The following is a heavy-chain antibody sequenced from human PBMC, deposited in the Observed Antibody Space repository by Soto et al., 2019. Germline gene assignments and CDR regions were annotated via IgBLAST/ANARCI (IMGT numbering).Heavy chain of an antibody. J-gene: IGHJ4*02. D-gene: IGHD2-15*01. V-gene: IGHV3-23*01. Sequence: GGSLRLSCAASGFTFSNYAMSWVRQAPGKGLEWVSGISGSGGSTDSADSVKGRFTISRDNSENTVFLQMNSLRAEDTALYYCAKHSGSHYLLSHYDSWGQGTLVTVSS. CDR1: GFTFSNYA. CDR2: ISGSGGST. CDR3: AKHSGSHYLLSHYDS.